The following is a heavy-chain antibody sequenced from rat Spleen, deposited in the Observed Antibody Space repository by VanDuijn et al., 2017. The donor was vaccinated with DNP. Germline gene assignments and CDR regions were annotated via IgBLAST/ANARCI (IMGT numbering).Heavy chain of an antibody. Sequence: EVQLVESGGDLVQPGRSLKLSCVASGFTFNNYWMTWIRQVPGKGLEWVASITSSGGSTYYPDSVKGRFTISRDNATNTLYLQMDSLRSEETATYYCARHNYFDYWGQGVMDTVSS. CDR3: ARHNYFDY. J-gene: IGHJ2*01. CDR1: GFTFNNYW. CDR2: ITSSGGST. V-gene: IGHV5-31*01.